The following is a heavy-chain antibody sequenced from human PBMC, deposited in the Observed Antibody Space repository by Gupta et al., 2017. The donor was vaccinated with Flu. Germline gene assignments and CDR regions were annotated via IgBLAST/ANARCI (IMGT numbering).Heavy chain of an antibody. CDR1: GYTFTSYY. J-gene: IGHJ3*02. D-gene: IGHD6-19*01. Sequence: QVQLVQSGAEVKKPGASVKVSCKASGYTFTSYYMHWVRQAPGQGLEWMGIINPSGGSTSYAQKFQGRVTMTRDTSTSTVYMELSSLRSEDTAVYYCASRNYSSGWSGYDAFDIWGQGTMVTVSS. CDR2: INPSGGST. V-gene: IGHV1-46*01. CDR3: ASRNYSSGWSGYDAFDI.